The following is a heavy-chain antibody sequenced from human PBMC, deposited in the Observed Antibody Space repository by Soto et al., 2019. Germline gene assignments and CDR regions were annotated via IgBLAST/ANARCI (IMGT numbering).Heavy chain of an antibody. CDR3: AHRGGAAVGLYYFDY. CDR2: IYWHDDK. Sequence: SGPTLVNPTQTLTLTCTFSGFSLSTTGVGVSWICQPPGKALEWLALIYWHDDKRYSPSLKSRLTIPKDTSKNQVVLTMTNMDPVDTATYYCAHRGGAAVGLYYFDYWGQGALVTVSS. J-gene: IGHJ4*02. D-gene: IGHD6-13*01. V-gene: IGHV2-5*01. CDR1: GFSLSTTGVG.